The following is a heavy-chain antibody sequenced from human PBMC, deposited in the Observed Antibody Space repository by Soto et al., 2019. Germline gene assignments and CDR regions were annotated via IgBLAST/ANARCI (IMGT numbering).Heavy chain of an antibody. D-gene: IGHD3-3*01. CDR2: IIPIFGTA. CDR3: AGDYYDFWSGYSQTYYYYYGMDV. Sequence: GASVKVSCKASGGTFSSYAISWVRQAPGQGLEWMGGIIPIFGTANYAQKFQGRVTITTDESTSTAYMELSSLRSEDTAVYYCAGDYYDFWSGYSQTYYYYYGMDVWGRGTTVTVSS. J-gene: IGHJ6*02. V-gene: IGHV1-69*05. CDR1: GGTFSSYA.